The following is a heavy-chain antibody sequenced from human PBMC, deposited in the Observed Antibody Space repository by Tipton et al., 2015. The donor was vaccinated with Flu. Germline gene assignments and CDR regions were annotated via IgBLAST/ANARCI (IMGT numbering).Heavy chain of an antibody. V-gene: IGHV4-59*07. CDR2: IYYSGST. J-gene: IGHJ4*02. CDR1: GGSISSYY. CDR3: ARFRNWNYGYYFDY. Sequence: TLSLTCTASGGSISSYYWSWIRQPPGKGLEWIGYIYYSGSTNYNPSLKSRVTISVDTSKNQFSLKLSSVTAADTAVYYCARFRNWNYGYYFDYWGQGTLVTVSS. D-gene: IGHD1-7*01.